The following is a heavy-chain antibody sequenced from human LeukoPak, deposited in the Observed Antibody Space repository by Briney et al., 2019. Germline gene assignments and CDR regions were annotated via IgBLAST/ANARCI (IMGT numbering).Heavy chain of an antibody. V-gene: IGHV5-51*01. CDR1: GYCFTSYW. J-gene: IGHJ4*02. CDR3: ARRLEGLATFDF. CDR2: IYPGDSDT. Sequence: GESLQISCKGSGYCFTSYWIAWVRQMPGKGLEWMGIIYPGDSDTRYSPSFQGQVTISADKSNSTAYLQWSSLKASDTAIYYCARRLEGLATFDFWGQGTLVTVSS. D-gene: IGHD5-12*01.